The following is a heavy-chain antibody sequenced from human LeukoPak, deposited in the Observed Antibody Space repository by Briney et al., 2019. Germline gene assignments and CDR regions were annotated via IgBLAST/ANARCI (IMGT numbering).Heavy chain of an antibody. CDR1: GFTFSSYG. V-gene: IGHV3-30*03. J-gene: IGHJ4*02. CDR2: ISYDGSNK. CDR3: ATTTYVWGSYRYPDY. Sequence: GGSLRLSCAASGFTFSSYGMHWVRQAPGKGLEWVAVISYDGSNKYYADSVKGRFTISRDNSKDTLYLQMNSLRAEDTAVYYCATTTYVWGSYRYPDYWGQGTLVTVSS. D-gene: IGHD3-16*02.